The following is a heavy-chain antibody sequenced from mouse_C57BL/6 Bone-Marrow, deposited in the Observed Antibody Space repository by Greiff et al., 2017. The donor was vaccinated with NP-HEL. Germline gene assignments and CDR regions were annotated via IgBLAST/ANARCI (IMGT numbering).Heavy chain of an antibody. CDR1: GYTFTNYW. J-gene: IGHJ3*01. CDR3: ARGESFAY. CDR2: IYPGGGYT. V-gene: IGHV1-63*01. Sequence: QVQLKESGAELVRPGTSVKMSCKASGYTFTNYWIGWAKQRPGHGLEWIGDIYPGGGYTNYNEKFKGKATLTADKSSSTAYMQFSSLTSEDSAIYYCARGESFAYWGQGTLVTVSA.